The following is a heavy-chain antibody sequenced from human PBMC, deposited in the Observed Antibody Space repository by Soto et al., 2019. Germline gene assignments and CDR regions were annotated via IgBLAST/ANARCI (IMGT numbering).Heavy chain of an antibody. V-gene: IGHV4-59*02. CDR1: DGSVSNFY. CDR2: IFQSEAP. CDR3: ARSVPGKYYHYALDA. Sequence: QVQLQESGPGLVRPSETLSVTCSVSDGSVSNFYWSWIRQTQAKGLEWLGYIFQSEAPTYNPSLKRRLTMSIEPSKHQLSLSLSSVTTADTAVYYCARSVPGKYYHYALDAWGQGTTVTVSS. J-gene: IGHJ6*02.